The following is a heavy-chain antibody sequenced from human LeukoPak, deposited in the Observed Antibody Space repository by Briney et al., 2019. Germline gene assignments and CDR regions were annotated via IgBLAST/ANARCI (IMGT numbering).Heavy chain of an antibody. V-gene: IGHV1-18*01. D-gene: IGHD6-13*01. CDR1: GYTFTSYG. CDR3: ARDRRIAAAGTPGD. J-gene: IGHJ4*02. Sequence: GASVKVSCKASGYTFTSYGISWVRQAPGQGLEWMGWISAYNGNTNYAQKLQGRVTMTTDTSTSTAYMELRSLRSDDTAVYYCARDRRIAAAGTPGDWGQGTLVTVSS. CDR2: ISAYNGNT.